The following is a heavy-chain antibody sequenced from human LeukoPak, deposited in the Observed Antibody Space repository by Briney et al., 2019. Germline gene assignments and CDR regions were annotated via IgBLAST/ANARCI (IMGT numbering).Heavy chain of an antibody. CDR1: GGSISSYF. V-gene: IGHV4-59*01. CDR3: ASTSGYCSGGNCYSAFDY. CDR2: IYYGGST. J-gene: IGHJ4*02. D-gene: IGHD2-15*01. Sequence: PSETLSLTCTVSGGSISSYFWTWIRQPPGKGLEWRGHIYYGGSTRYNPSLKSRVSISVDTSKNQFSLKLSSVTAADTAVYYCASTSGYCSGGNCYSAFDYWGQGTLVTVSS.